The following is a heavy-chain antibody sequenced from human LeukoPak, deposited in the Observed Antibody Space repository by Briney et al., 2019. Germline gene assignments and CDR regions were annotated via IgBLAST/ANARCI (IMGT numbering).Heavy chain of an antibody. J-gene: IGHJ3*02. CDR2: INHSGST. D-gene: IGHD3-10*01. CDR1: GGSFSGYY. V-gene: IGHV4-34*01. Sequence: SETLSLTCAVYGGSFSGYYWSWIRQPPGKGLEWIGEINHSGSTNYNPSLKSRVTISVDTSKNQFSLKLSSVTAADTAVYYCARRPMVRGVTRSAFDIWGQGTMVTVSS. CDR3: ARRPMVRGVTRSAFDI.